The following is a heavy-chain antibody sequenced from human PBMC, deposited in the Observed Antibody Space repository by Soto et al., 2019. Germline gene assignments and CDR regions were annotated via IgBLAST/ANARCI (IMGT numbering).Heavy chain of an antibody. CDR1: GFTFSSFA. Sequence: GGSLRLSCAASGFTFSSFAMSWVRQAPGKGLDWVSAISGSGGSTYSADSVKGRFTISRDNSKNTLYLQMSSLRAEDTAVCYCARGFSAGKVSPPDFWGQGSLVTVSS. CDR2: ISGSGGST. J-gene: IGHJ4*02. D-gene: IGHD6-13*01. V-gene: IGHV3-23*01. CDR3: ARGFSAGKVSPPDF.